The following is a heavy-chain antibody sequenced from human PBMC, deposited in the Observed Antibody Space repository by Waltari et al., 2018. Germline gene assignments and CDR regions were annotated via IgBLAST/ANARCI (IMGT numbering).Heavy chain of an antibody. V-gene: IGHV3-30*01. D-gene: IGHD3-22*01. CDR3: ARDEPGYYDSRSYFDY. Sequence: QVQLVESGGGVVQPGRSLRLSCAASGFTFSSYAMHWVRQAPGKGLEWVAVISYDGRNKYYADAVKGRFTISRDNSKNTLYLQMNSLRAEDTAVYYCARDEPGYYDSRSYFDYWGQGTLVTVSS. J-gene: IGHJ4*02. CDR2: ISYDGRNK. CDR1: GFTFSSYA.